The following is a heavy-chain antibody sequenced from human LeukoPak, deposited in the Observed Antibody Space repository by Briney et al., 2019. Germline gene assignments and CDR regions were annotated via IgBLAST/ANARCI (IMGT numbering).Heavy chain of an antibody. D-gene: IGHD4-23*01. Sequence: SETLSLTCAVSGGSIRSYYWSWIRQPPGKGLEWIGYMYYTGTTNYNPSLKSRVTISVDTSKNQFSLKLSSVTAADTAVYYCARDLPSTVVTPWFAQTGAFDIWGQGTMVTVSS. CDR3: ARDLPSTVVTPWFAQTGAFDI. J-gene: IGHJ3*02. V-gene: IGHV4-59*01. CDR2: MYYTGTT. CDR1: GGSIRSYY.